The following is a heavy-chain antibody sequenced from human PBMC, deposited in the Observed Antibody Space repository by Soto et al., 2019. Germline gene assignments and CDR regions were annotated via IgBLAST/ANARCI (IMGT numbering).Heavy chain of an antibody. V-gene: IGHV3-23*01. J-gene: IGHJ4*02. CDR3: AKSKRVVAATPGLGISYFDY. CDR1: GFTFSSYA. Sequence: PVGSLRLSCAASGFTFSSYAMSWVRQAPGKGLEWVSAISGSGGSTYYADSVKGRFTISRDNSKNTLYLQMNSLRAEDTAVYYCAKSKRVVAATPGLGISYFDYWGQGTLVTVSS. D-gene: IGHD2-15*01. CDR2: ISGSGGST.